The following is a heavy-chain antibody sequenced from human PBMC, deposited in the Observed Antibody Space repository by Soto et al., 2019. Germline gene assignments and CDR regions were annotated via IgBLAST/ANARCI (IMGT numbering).Heavy chain of an antibody. V-gene: IGHV4-34*01. D-gene: IGHD5-18*01. J-gene: IGHJ1*01. CDR1: NGSLSTHF. CDR3: AGGRSYGFNS. Sequence: PSETLSLTCGVYNGSLSTHFWSWIRQSPVKGLEWIGEINHRGSTNYNPSLKSRVSISIDMSQNQVSLKVTSVTAADTAMYYCAGGRSYGFNSWGQGTLVTVSS. CDR2: INHRGST.